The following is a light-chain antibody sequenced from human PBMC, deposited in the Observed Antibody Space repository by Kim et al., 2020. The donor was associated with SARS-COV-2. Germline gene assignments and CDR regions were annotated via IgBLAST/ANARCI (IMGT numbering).Light chain of an antibody. CDR2: GNN. CDR1: SSNIGAGFD. V-gene: IGLV1-40*01. J-gene: IGLJ3*02. CDR3: QSYDSSLSSFV. Sequence: RVTISCTGSSSNIGAGFDVHWYHHLPGTAPKVLIYGNNNRPSGVPDRFSGSKSGTSASLAITGLQAEDEADYYCQSYDSSLSSFVFGGGTQLTVL.